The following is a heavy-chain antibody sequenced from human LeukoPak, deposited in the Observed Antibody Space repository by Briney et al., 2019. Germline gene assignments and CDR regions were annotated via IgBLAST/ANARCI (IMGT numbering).Heavy chain of an antibody. V-gene: IGHV3-74*01. Sequence: PAGSLSLSCAASGFSFSSHWTHWVRQAPGKGLVWVSRINSDGSPTIYADSVKGRFTSSRDNAKNTLYLQMNRLRAEDTAVYYCARMYYHDSSDYYWAPDYWGQGTLVTVSS. CDR2: INSDGSPT. D-gene: IGHD3-22*01. CDR3: ARMYYHDSSDYYWAPDY. CDR1: GFSFSSHW. J-gene: IGHJ4*02.